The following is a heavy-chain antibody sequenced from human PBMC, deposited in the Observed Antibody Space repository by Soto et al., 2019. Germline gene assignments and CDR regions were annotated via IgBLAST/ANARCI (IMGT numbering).Heavy chain of an antibody. CDR3: TRDLFSYDYSGILWFER. Sequence: PGGSLRLCCAASAFAFSGSARYRVRQASGKGPEWVGRIRSKGHNYATEYAASVKGRFTISRDDSKNTAYLQMNSLQTEDTAVYYCTRDLFSYDYSGILWFERWGRGTLVAVSS. CDR2: IRSKGHNYAT. D-gene: IGHD3-16*01. CDR1: AFAFSGSA. J-gene: IGHJ5*02. V-gene: IGHV3-73*01.